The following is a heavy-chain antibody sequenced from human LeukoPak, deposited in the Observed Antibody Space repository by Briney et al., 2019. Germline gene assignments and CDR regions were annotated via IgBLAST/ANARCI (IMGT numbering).Heavy chain of an antibody. CDR2: INWSGGST. CDR3: ARAPITSPFYFDY. V-gene: IGHV3-20*04. Sequence: GGSLRLSCTASGFAFDEHGMSWVREVPGKGLEWGSGINWSGGSTGYADPLRGRFTISRDNAKNSLYLQMDSLRAEDTALYYCARAPITSPFYFDYWGQGTLVTVSS. CDR1: GFAFDEHG. J-gene: IGHJ4*02. D-gene: IGHD2-2*01.